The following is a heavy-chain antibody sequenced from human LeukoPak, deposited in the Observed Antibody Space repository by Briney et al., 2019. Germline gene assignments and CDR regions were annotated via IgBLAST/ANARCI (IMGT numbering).Heavy chain of an antibody. CDR1: GFTVSSNY. J-gene: IGHJ4*02. D-gene: IGHD3-22*01. CDR3: ARDAGYYDSSGQDY. V-gene: IGHV3-66*02. Sequence: GGSLRLSCAASGFTVSSNYMSWVRQAPGKGLEWVSVIYSGGSTYYADCVKGRFTISEDTSKNTLYLKMNSLRAEDTAVYYCARDAGYYDSSGQDYWGQGTLVTVSS. CDR2: IYSGGST.